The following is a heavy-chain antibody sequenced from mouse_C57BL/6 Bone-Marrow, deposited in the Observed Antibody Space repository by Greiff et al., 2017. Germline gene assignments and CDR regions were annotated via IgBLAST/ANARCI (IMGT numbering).Heavy chain of an antibody. CDR3: ARRGDLLWYPWFAY. CDR1: GYTFTSYG. D-gene: IGHD2-1*01. J-gene: IGHJ3*01. V-gene: IGHV1-81*01. CDR2: IYPRSGNT. Sequence: QVQLQQSGAELARPGASVKLSCKASGYTFTSYGISWVKQRTGPGLVWIGEIYPRSGNTYYNEKFKGKATLTADKSSSTAYMELRSLTSEDSAVYFCARRGDLLWYPWFAYWGQGTLVTVSA.